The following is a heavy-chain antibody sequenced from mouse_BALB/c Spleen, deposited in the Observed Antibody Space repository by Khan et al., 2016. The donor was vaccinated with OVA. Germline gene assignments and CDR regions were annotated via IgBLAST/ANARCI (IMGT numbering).Heavy chain of an antibody. CDR1: GYSITSDYA. CDR2: ISSSGST. V-gene: IGHV3-2*02. D-gene: IGHD2-3*01. J-gene: IGHJ4*01. Sequence: EVQLQESGPGLVKPSQSLSLTCTVTGYSITSDYAWNWIRQFPGNKLEWMGYISSSGSTNYNPALQSRISITRYTSKNQFFLQLNSVTTKDTATYDCARDGSRYNYAMDYWGQGTSVTVSS. CDR3: ARDGSRYNYAMDY.